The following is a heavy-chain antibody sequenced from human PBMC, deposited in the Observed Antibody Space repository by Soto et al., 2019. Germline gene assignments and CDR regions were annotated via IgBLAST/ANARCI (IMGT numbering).Heavy chain of an antibody. CDR2: ISSSSDNI. D-gene: IGHD2-21*02. Sequence: GGSLRLSCVASGFRFSDHSMTWVRQSPGKGLQWIAYISSSSDNIYYAESVRGRFTVSRDNAKNALFLQMNSLRDDDTATYYCARLPKGSLVTAWGQGTRVIVSS. V-gene: IGHV3-48*02. CDR1: GFRFSDHS. CDR3: ARLPKGSLVTA. J-gene: IGHJ4*02.